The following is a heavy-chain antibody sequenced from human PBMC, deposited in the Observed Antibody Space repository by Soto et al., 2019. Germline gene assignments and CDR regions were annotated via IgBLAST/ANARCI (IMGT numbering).Heavy chain of an antibody. V-gene: IGHV1-18*01. CDR2: ISAYNGNT. D-gene: IGHD5-18*01. CDR3: ARDGVDTATGYYYGMDV. Sequence: QVQLVQSGAEVKKPGASVKVSCKASGYTFTSYGISWVRQAPGQGLEWMGWISAYNGNTNYAQKVQGRGTMTTDTSPSTAYMELRSLRSDDTAVYYCARDGVDTATGYYYGMDVWGQGTTVTVSS. J-gene: IGHJ6*02. CDR1: GYTFTSYG.